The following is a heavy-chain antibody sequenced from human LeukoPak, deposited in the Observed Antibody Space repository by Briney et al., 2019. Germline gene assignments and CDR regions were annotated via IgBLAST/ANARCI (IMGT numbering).Heavy chain of an antibody. CDR1: GFTFNNYA. CDR2: IFGRGCSG. J-gene: IGHJ4*02. D-gene: IGHD3-22*01. Sequence: GGSLRLSCTASGFTFNNYAMYWVRQAPRKGLEWVSGIFGRGCSGHYADSVKGRFTISRDNSKNTVYLQMESLRGEDTALYYCTXXXTGYSSGQYPGWPADHWGQGALVTVSS. CDR3: TXXXTGYSSGQYPGWPADH. V-gene: IGHV3-23*01.